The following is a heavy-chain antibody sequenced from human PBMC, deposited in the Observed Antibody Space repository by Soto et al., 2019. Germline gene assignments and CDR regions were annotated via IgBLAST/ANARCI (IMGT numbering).Heavy chain of an antibody. CDR2: ISSSGSTI. CDR1: GFTFSSYE. CDR3: ARVIGGGYYYYYYMDV. V-gene: IGHV3-48*03. D-gene: IGHD6-25*01. Sequence: GGSLRLSCAASGFTFSSYEMNWVRQAPGKGLEWVSYISSSGSTIYYADSVKGRFTISRDNAKNSLYLQMNSLRAEDTAVYYCARVIGGGYYYYYYMDVWGKGTTVTVSS. J-gene: IGHJ6*03.